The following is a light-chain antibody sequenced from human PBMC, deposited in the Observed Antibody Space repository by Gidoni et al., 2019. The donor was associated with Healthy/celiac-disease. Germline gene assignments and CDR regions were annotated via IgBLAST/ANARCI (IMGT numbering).Light chain of an antibody. CDR3: QQYGSSPWT. V-gene: IGKV3-20*01. CDR2: GAS. Sequence: EIVLTQSPGTLSLSPGERATLSCRASQSVSSSYLAWYQQKPGQAPRLLIYGASSRATGIPDSFSGSGSGTDFTLTISRLEPEDFAVYYCQQYGSSPWTFXQXTKVEIK. CDR1: QSVSSSY. J-gene: IGKJ1*01.